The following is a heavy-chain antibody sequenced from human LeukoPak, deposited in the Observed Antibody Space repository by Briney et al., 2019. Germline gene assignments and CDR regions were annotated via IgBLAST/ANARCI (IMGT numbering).Heavy chain of an antibody. Sequence: ASVKVSCKASGYTFTGYYMHWVRQAPGQGLEWMGWINPNSGGTNYAQKFQGRVTMTRDTSISTAYMELSRLRSDDTAVYYCARDHFRGITRTTYFQYWGQGTLVTVSS. J-gene: IGHJ1*01. V-gene: IGHV1-2*02. CDR3: ARDHFRGITRTTYFQY. CDR1: GYTFTGYY. D-gene: IGHD1-7*01. CDR2: INPNSGGT.